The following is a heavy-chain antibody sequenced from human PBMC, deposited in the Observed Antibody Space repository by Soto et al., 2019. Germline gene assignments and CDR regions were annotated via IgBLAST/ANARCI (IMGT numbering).Heavy chain of an antibody. V-gene: IGHV1-18*01. CDR1: GYTFTGSG. J-gene: IGHJ4*02. CDR2: ISAYNGET. Sequence: QVQLVQSGAEVKKPGASVKVSCKASGYTFTGSGFSWVRQAPGQGLEWMAWISAYNGETHYAQKFQGRVTMTTDTSTSTSYMELRSLRSDDTAVYYCARDSGSYMYVSDWGQGTLVTVSS. CDR3: ARDSGSYMYVSD. D-gene: IGHD1-26*01.